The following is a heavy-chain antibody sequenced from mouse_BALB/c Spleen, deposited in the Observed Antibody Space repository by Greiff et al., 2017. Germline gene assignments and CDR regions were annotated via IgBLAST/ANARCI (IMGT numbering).Heavy chain of an antibody. Sequence: EVKVVESGGGLVQPGGSRKLSCAASGFTFSSFGMHWVRQAPEKGLEWVAYISSGSSTIYYADTVKGRFTISRDNPKNTLFLQMTSLRSEDTAMYYCARDDGDYWGQGTTLTVSS. J-gene: IGHJ2*01. V-gene: IGHV5-17*02. CDR1: GFTFSSFG. CDR2: ISSGSSTI. D-gene: IGHD2-12*01. CDR3: ARDDGDY.